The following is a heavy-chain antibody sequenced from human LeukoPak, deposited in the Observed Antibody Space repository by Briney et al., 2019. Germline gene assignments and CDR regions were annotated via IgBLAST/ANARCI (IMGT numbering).Heavy chain of an antibody. D-gene: IGHD6-19*01. CDR3: ARGSFSSGWYPYFVY. CDR1: GYTFTNSG. V-gene: IGHV1-18*01. CDR2: ISAYNGNT. J-gene: IGHJ4*02. Sequence: VASVKVSCKASGYTFTNSGISWVRQAPGQGLEWMGWISAYNGNTKYAQKLQGRVTMTTDTSTSTAYMELRSLRSDDTAVYYCARGSFSSGWYPYFVYWGQGTLVTASS.